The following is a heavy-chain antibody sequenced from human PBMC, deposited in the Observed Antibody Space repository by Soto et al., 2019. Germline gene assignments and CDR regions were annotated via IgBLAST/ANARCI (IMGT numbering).Heavy chain of an antibody. D-gene: IGHD3-3*01. CDR1: GFTFSNYN. CDR2: ISSSSYI. CDR3: ARETYYDFWSGPYFGMDV. Sequence: GGSLRLSCAASGFTFSNYNMNWVRQAPGKGLEWVLSISSSSYIYYADSVKGRFTISRDNSKNTLYLQMNSLRAEDTAVYYCARETYYDFWSGPYFGMDVWGQGTTVTVSS. V-gene: IGHV3-21*01. J-gene: IGHJ6*02.